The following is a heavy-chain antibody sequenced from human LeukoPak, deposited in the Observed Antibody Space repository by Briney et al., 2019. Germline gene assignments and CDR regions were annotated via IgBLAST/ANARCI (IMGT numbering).Heavy chain of an antibody. CDR3: ARGRYGPRLGN. Sequence: SETLSLTCAVYGASFSDSYWSWIRQSPEKGLEWIGAINTSGSTSYNPSLNSRVIMSVDRSKNPFSLRLTCVTAADTAVYYCARGRYGPRLGNWGQGTLVTVSS. CDR2: INTSGST. V-gene: IGHV4-34*01. CDR1: GASFSDSY. D-gene: IGHD3-16*01. J-gene: IGHJ4*02.